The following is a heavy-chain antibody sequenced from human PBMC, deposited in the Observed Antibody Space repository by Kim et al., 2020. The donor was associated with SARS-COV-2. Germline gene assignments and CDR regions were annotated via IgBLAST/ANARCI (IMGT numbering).Heavy chain of an antibody. CDR1: GGSFSGYY. J-gene: IGHJ5*02. CDR3: ARGGYDIRFDP. Sequence: SETLSLTCAVYGGSFSGYYWSWIRQPPGKGLEWIGEINHSGSTNYNPSLKSRVTISVDTSKNQFSLKLSSVTAAYTAVYYCARGGYDIRFDPWGQGTLVTVSS. V-gene: IGHV4-34*01. CDR2: INHSGST. D-gene: IGHD3-9*01.